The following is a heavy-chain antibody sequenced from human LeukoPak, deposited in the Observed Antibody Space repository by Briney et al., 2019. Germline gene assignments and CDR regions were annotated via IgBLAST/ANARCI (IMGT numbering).Heavy chain of an antibody. CDR2: IYYSGST. J-gene: IGHJ4*02. CDR1: GGSISSGDYY. D-gene: IGHD5-18*01. CDR3: ARDPKDTASGDDYFDY. V-gene: IGHV4-30-4*01. Sequence: SETLSLTCTVSGGSISSGDYYWSWIRQPPGKGLEWIGYIYYSGSTYYNPSLKSRVTISVDTSKNQFSLKLSSVTVADTAVYYCARDPKDTASGDDYFDYWGQGTLVTVSS.